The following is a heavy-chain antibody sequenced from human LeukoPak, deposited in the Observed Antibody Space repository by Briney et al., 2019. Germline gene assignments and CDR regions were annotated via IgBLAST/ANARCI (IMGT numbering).Heavy chain of an antibody. CDR3: AKDQGYGDHYYYGMDV. J-gene: IGHJ6*02. CDR1: GFTFSSYA. CDR2: ISGSGGST. D-gene: IGHD4-17*01. V-gene: IGHV3-23*01. Sequence: PGGSLRLSCAASGFTFSSYAMSWVRQAPGKGLERVSAISGSGGSTYYADSVKGRFTISRDNSKNTLYLQMNSLRAEDTAVYYCAKDQGYGDHYYYGMDVWGQGTTVTVSS.